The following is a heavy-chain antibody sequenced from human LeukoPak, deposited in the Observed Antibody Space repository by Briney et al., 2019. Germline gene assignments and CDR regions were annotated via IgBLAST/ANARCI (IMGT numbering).Heavy chain of an antibody. Sequence: PGGSLRLSCAASGLMFSSYWMSWVRQAPGKGLEWVAHISPDGRDKYYVDSVKGRFTISRDNAKNSLSLQMNSLRADDTAVFDCVGWGSGSENANYWGQGSLVTVSS. D-gene: IGHD3-10*01. V-gene: IGHV3-7*01. CDR1: GLMFSSYW. CDR3: VGWGSGSENANY. CDR2: ISPDGRDK. J-gene: IGHJ4*02.